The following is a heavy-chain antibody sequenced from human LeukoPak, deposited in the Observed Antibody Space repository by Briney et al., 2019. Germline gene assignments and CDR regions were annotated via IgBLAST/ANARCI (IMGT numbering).Heavy chain of an antibody. CDR1: GFTVSSNY. D-gene: IGHD2-8*01. CDR2: IYSGGST. J-gene: IGHJ6*02. Sequence: PGGSLRLSCAASGFTVSSNYMSCVRQAPGKGLEWVSVIYSGGSTFYADSVKGRFTISRDNSKNTLYLEMNSPRAEDTAVYYCAKDRMAYNGRAVWGQGPKATVSS. CDR3: AKDRMAYNGRAV. V-gene: IGHV3-53*01.